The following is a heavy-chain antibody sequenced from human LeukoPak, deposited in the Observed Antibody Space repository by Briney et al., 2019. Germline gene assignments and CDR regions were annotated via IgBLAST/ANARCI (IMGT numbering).Heavy chain of an antibody. CDR3: AKDLVSSSWYYYYGMDV. J-gene: IGHJ6*02. CDR1: GFTFSSYG. D-gene: IGHD6-13*01. CDR2: ISYDGSNK. V-gene: IGHV3-30*18. Sequence: GRSLRLSCAASGFTFSSYGMHWVRQAPGKGLEWVAVISYDGSNKYYADSVKGRFTIPRDNSKNTLYLQMNSLRAEDTAVYYCAKDLVSSSWYYYYGMDVWGQGTTVTVSS.